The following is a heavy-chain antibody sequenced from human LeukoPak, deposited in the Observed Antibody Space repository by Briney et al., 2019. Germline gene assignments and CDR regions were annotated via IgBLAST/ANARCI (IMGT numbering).Heavy chain of an antibody. Sequence: PSETLSLTCAVYGGSLSGYYWSWIRQPPGKGLEWIGEINHSGSTNYNPSLKSRVTISVDTSKNQFSLKLSSVTAADTAVYYCAGGSSGDSSGYFFDYWGQGTLVTVSS. V-gene: IGHV4-34*01. CDR1: GGSLSGYY. J-gene: IGHJ4*02. CDR3: AGGSSGDSSGYFFDY. CDR2: INHSGST. D-gene: IGHD6-19*01.